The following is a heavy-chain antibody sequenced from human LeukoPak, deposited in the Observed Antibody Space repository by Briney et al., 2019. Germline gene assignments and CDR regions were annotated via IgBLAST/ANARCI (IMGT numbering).Heavy chain of an antibody. Sequence: PGGSLRLSCAASGFTFSSYAMSWVRQAPGKGLEWVSAISGSGGSTYYADSVKGRFTISRDNSKNTLYLQMNSLRAEDTAVYYCAKGRSIYYYYYMDVWGKGTTVTVSS. V-gene: IGHV3-23*01. CDR1: GFTFSSYA. CDR2: ISGSGGST. J-gene: IGHJ6*03. CDR3: AKGRSIYYYYYMDV. D-gene: IGHD2/OR15-2a*01.